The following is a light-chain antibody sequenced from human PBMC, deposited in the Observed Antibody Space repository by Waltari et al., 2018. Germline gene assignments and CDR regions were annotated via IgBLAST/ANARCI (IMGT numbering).Light chain of an antibody. Sequence: HSALTQPASVSGSPGQSITISCTGTSSDVGGYNYVSWYQQQPGKAPKLMIYDVSDHPSSVSNLFSVSNSGNTASLTISGLQAEDDSDYYFSSYITSDTLELFCGETSLTVL. CDR3: SSYITSDTLEL. CDR1: SSDVGGYNY. J-gene: IGLJ2*01. CDR2: DVS. V-gene: IGLV2-14*03.